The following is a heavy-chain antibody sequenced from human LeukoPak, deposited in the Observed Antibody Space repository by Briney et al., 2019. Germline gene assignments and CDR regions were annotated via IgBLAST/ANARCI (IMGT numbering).Heavy chain of an antibody. J-gene: IGHJ5*02. Sequence: APETLSLSCALSRGSLRGYYWSWSRQPPGKGLEWRGDINHSGSRNYNPSIKSRITISVEQSQNQFSLKLSSVNAGDTAVYYCARNDYVWWSYRLNWFDPWGQGTLVTVSS. V-gene: IGHV4-34*01. CDR1: RGSLRGYY. D-gene: IGHD3-16*02. CDR3: ARNDYVWWSYRLNWFDP. CDR2: INHSGSR.